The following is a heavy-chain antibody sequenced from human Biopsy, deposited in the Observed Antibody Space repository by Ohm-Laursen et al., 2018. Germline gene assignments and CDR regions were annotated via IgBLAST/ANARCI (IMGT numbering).Heavy chain of an antibody. CDR3: ARDRDRRGWFDP. J-gene: IGHJ5*02. Sequence: SDTLSLTCSVSGGSLRDPITIYYWNWIRLSPDKGLEWIGSVYYIGITNYNPSLKSRVTMSVDTSKNKFSLRVSSVTAADTAVYYCARDRDRRGWFDPWGQGTLVTVSS. CDR2: VYYIGIT. V-gene: IGHV4-59*12. D-gene: IGHD1-14*01. CDR1: GGSLRDPITIYY.